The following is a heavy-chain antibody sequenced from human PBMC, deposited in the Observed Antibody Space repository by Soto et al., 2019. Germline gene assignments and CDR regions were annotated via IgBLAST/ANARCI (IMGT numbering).Heavy chain of an antibody. CDR3: ARDTLELLYYFDY. Sequence: GGSLRLSCAASGFTFSNYWIHFFRQAPSRRLVWVSRINSDGSSASYADSVKGRFTISRDNAKNTLYLQMNSMRAEDTAVYYCARDTLELLYYFDYWGQGTLVTVSS. D-gene: IGHD1-7*01. J-gene: IGHJ4*02. V-gene: IGHV3-74*01. CDR2: INSDGSSA. CDR1: GFTFSNYW.